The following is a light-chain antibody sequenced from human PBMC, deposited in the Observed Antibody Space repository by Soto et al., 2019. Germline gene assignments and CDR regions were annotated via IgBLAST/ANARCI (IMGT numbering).Light chain of an antibody. Sequence: EIVMTQSPATLSVSPGERATLSCRASQSVGSNLAWYQRKPGQAPRLLIYSASTRATDVPARFSGSGSGTEFTLTISSLQSEDFAFYFCQRYDNWLTFGGGTKVEIK. V-gene: IGKV3-15*01. CDR2: SAS. CDR3: QRYDNWLT. CDR1: QSVGSN. J-gene: IGKJ4*01.